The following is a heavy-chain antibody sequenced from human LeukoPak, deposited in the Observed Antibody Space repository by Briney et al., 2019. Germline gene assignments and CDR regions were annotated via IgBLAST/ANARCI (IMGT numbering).Heavy chain of an antibody. Sequence: PAGSLRLSCAASGFTFSNYVLGWIRQAPGKGLQWVSAISGSGGSTYYADSVKGRFTISRDSSGNTLYLQMNSLRAEDTAIYYCKMGDGSPPLGQWGQGTLVTVSS. CDR3: KMGDGSPPLGQ. CDR2: ISGSGGST. CDR1: GFTFSNYV. V-gene: IGHV3-23*01. J-gene: IGHJ4*02. D-gene: IGHD5-24*01.